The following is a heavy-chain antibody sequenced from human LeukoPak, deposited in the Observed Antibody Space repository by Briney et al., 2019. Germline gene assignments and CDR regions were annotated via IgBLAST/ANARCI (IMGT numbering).Heavy chain of an antibody. CDR1: GFTFTTYW. Sequence: GGSLRLSCAASGFTFTTYWMHWVRQAPGKGLVWVSHINNDGSITSYADSVKGRFTISRDNAKNTLYLQMNSLRAEDTAVYYCAKGRYCTNGVCYLDYWGQGTLVTVSS. V-gene: IGHV3-74*01. D-gene: IGHD2-8*01. CDR3: AKGRYCTNGVCYLDY. CDR2: INNDGSIT. J-gene: IGHJ4*02.